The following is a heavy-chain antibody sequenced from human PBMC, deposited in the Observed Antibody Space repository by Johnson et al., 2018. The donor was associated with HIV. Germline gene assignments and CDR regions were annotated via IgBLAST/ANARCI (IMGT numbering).Heavy chain of an antibody. Sequence: VQLVESGGGVVRPGGSLRLSCTVAGFRFDDYGMSWVRQAPGKGLEWISTINWNGGRTGYVDSLKGRFTISRDNAKNYLYLQMDSLRHEDTALYYCVRGGLVYQNFHDRFDVWGQGTVVTVSS. CDR3: VRGGLVYQNFHDRFDV. CDR1: GFRFDDYG. D-gene: IGHD3-9*01. J-gene: IGHJ3*01. V-gene: IGHV3-20*04. CDR2: INWNGGRT.